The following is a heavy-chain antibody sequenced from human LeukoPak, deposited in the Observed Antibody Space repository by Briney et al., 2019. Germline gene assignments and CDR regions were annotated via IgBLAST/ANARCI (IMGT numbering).Heavy chain of an antibody. CDR3: ARDITSRY. J-gene: IGHJ4*02. V-gene: IGHV4-39*07. Sequence: TSETLSLTCTVSGDSISSSFYYWGWIRQPPGKGLEWIGSIYYGGGTHYNPSLKSRVTISVDTSKNQFSLKLSSVTAADTAVYYCARDITSRYWGQGTLVTVSS. CDR1: GDSISSSFYY. CDR2: IYYGGGT.